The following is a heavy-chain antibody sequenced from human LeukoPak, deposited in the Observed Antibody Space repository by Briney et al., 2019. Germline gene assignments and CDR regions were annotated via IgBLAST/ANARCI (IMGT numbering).Heavy chain of an antibody. V-gene: IGHV3-11*05. J-gene: IGHJ4*02. Sequence: GGSLRLSCAASGFTFSDYYMSWIRQAPGKGLEWVSFNSSSSTYINDADSVKGRFTISRDNAKNSLYLQMNSLRAEDTAVYYCARVLGVYGSGSYYIDHWGQGTLVTVSS. CDR1: GFTFSDYY. CDR3: ARVLGVYGSGSYYIDH. D-gene: IGHD3-10*01. CDR2: NSSSSTYI.